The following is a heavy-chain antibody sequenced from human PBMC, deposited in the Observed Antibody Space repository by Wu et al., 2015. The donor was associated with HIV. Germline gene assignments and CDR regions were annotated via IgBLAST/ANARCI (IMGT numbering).Heavy chain of an antibody. CDR2: IIPFLGST. J-gene: IGHJ6*03. D-gene: IGHD5-18*01. V-gene: IGHV1-69*12. CDR3: ARGEAVVDTSTVRRHYYYMDV. Sequence: QGQLVQSGPEVKKPGSSVKVSCKSSGGIFNYYAFSWVRQAPGQGLEWMGGIIPFLGSTDFAQKFQGRVTISADESTTTVQMEFNSLTSEATAVYYCARGEAVVDTSTVRRHYYYMDVWGRGTTVIVSS. CDR1: GGIFNYYA.